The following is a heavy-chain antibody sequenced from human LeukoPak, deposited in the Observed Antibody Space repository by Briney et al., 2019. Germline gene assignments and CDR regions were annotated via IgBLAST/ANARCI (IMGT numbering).Heavy chain of an antibody. CDR3: ARDRNSMMRAWFDP. D-gene: IGHD2/OR15-2a*01. J-gene: IGHJ5*02. Sequence: GGSLRLSCAASGLTFSSYAMSWVRQAPGKGLVWVSRINTDGSRTSYADSVKGRFTISRDNAKNTLYLQMNSLRVEDMAVYYCARDRNSMMRAWFDPWGQGTLVTVSS. CDR2: INTDGSRT. CDR1: GLTFSSYA. V-gene: IGHV3-74*01.